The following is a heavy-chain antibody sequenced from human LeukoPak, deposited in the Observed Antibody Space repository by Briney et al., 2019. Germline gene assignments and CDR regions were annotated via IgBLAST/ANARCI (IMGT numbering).Heavy chain of an antibody. Sequence: SVKVSCKASGYTFTGYYMHWVRQAPGQGLEWMGGIIPIFGTANYAQKFQGRVTITADESTSTAYMELSSLRSEDTAVYYCARGVGYYDILIGYYTPLDYWGQGTLVTVSS. CDR2: IIPIFGTA. CDR1: GYTFTGYY. J-gene: IGHJ4*02. V-gene: IGHV1-69*13. D-gene: IGHD3-9*01. CDR3: ARGVGYYDILIGYYTPLDY.